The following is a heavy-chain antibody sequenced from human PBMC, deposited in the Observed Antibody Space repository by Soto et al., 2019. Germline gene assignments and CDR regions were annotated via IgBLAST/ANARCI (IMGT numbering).Heavy chain of an antibody. CDR2: ISAYNGNT. Sequence: ASVKVSCKTSGYTFTSYGISWVRQAPGQGLEWMGWISAYNGNTNYAQKLQGRVTMTTDTSTSTAYMELRSLRSDDTAVYYCARGGIPGIAVAGPTGEAFDIWGQGTMVTVSS. CDR3: ARGGIPGIAVAGPTGEAFDI. V-gene: IGHV1-18*01. D-gene: IGHD6-19*01. J-gene: IGHJ3*02. CDR1: GYTFTSYG.